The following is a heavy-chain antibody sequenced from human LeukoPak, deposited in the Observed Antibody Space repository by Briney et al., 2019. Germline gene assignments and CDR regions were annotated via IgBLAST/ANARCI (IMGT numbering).Heavy chain of an antibody. CDR3: ARLSGAPVRHPIYHFDY. Sequence: SETLSLTCAVSGYSISSDYWGWIRQPPGKGLEWIGNVYHGGSTYKNPSLKSRVSISLDTSNNQFSLKLTSVTAADTAIYYCARLSGAPVRHPIYHFDYWGQGTLVTVSS. V-gene: IGHV4-38-2*01. CDR2: VYHGGST. D-gene: IGHD1-26*01. CDR1: GYSISSDY. J-gene: IGHJ4*02.